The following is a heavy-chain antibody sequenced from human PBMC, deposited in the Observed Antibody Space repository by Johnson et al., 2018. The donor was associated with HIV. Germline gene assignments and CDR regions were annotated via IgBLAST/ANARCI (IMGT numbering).Heavy chain of an antibody. CDR3: ARLGIAAARGAFDV. V-gene: IGHV3-23*04. D-gene: IGHD6-13*01. Sequence: VQLVASGGGLVQPGGSLRLSCAASGFTISSNYMSWVRQAPGKGLEWVSVISGSGGSPYYADSVKGRFTISRDNSTNSLYLQMNSLRAEDTAVYYCARLGIAAARGAFDVWGQGTMVTVSS. J-gene: IGHJ3*01. CDR2: ISGSGGSP. CDR1: GFTISSNY.